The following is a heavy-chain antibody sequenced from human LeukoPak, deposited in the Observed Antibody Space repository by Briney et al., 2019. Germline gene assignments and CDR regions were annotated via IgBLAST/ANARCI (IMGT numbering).Heavy chain of an antibody. J-gene: IGHJ3*02. CDR3: ARDFGDSSSPDAFDI. CDR2: IYYSGST. D-gene: IGHD6-6*01. CDR1: GGSISSYY. V-gene: IGHV4-59*01. Sequence: PSETLSLTCTVSGGSISSYYWSWIRQPPGKGLEWIGYIYYSGSTNYNPSPKSRVTISVDTSKNQFSLKLSSVTAADTAVYYCARDFGDSSSPDAFDIWGQGTMVTVSS.